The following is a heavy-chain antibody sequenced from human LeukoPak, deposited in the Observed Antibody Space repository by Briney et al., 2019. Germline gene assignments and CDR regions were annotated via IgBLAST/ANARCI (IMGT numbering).Heavy chain of an antibody. Sequence: GGSVRLSCAASGFTSSSYWMHWVRQAPGKGLVWVSRIKSDGSWTEYAGSVRGRFTISRDNAKNTLYLQMNSLRAEDTAVYYCARDADRIVVAGFDYWGQGTLVTVSS. D-gene: IGHD6-19*01. CDR2: IKSDGSWT. J-gene: IGHJ4*02. V-gene: IGHV3-74*03. CDR1: GFTSSSYW. CDR3: ARDADRIVVAGFDY.